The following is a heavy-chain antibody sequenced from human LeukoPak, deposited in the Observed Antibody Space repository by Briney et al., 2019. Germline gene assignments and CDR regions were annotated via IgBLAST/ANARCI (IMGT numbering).Heavy chain of an antibody. Sequence: GGSLRLSCAASGFTFSSYEMNWVRQAPGKGLEWVSYISSSGSTIYYADSVKGRFTISRDNAKNSLYLQMNSLRAEDTAVYYCARELGGGGGYYDSSALGAFDIWGQGTMVTVSS. CDR3: ARELGGGGGYYDSSALGAFDI. CDR1: GFTFSSYE. CDR2: ISSSGSTI. V-gene: IGHV3-48*03. J-gene: IGHJ3*02. D-gene: IGHD3-22*01.